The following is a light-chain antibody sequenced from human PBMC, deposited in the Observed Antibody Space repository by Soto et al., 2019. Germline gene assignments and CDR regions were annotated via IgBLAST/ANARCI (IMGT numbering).Light chain of an antibody. CDR1: SSDVGGYNY. J-gene: IGLJ1*01. CDR3: NSYTSSSTYV. Sequence: QSALTPRASVSGSPGQSITISCTGTSSDVGGYNYVSWFQHHPGKAPKLMIDDVTNRPSGISNRFSGSKSGNTASLTISGLQAEDDADYYCNSYTSSSTYVFGTGTKVTVL. CDR2: DVT. V-gene: IGLV2-14*03.